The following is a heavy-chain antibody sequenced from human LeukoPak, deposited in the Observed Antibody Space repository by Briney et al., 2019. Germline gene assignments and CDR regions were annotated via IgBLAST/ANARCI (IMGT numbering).Heavy chain of an antibody. CDR3: ARDKEWFLNREGYILGYYYFDY. Sequence: PGGPLRLSCAASGFTFSSYAMSWVRQAPGKGLEWVSAISGSGGSTYYADSVKGRFTISGDNSKNTLYLQMNSLRAEDTAVYYCARDKEWFLNREGYILGYYYFDYWGQGTLVTVSS. D-gene: IGHD3-3*01. CDR1: GFTFSSYA. CDR2: ISGSGGST. V-gene: IGHV3-23*01. J-gene: IGHJ4*02.